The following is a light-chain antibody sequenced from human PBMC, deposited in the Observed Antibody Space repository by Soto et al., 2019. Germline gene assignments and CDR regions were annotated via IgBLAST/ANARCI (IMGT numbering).Light chain of an antibody. CDR3: CSYAGSYTFDV. J-gene: IGLJ1*01. V-gene: IGLV2-11*01. CDR2: DVS. Sequence: QSVLTQPRSVSGSPGQSVTISCTGTSSDVGGYNYVSWHQQHPGKAPKLMIYDVSKRPSGVPDRFSGSKSGNTASLTISGLQAEDEGDYYCCSYAGSYTFDVFGTGTKVTVL. CDR1: SSDVGGYNY.